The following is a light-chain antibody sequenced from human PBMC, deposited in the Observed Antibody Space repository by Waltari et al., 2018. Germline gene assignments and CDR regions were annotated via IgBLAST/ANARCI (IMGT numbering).Light chain of an antibody. Sequence: SALTQPRSVSGSPGQSVTISCTGTTNDLGSYNYVSWYQQHPGKAPKPIILDVPKRPSGVPDRLSGSKSGNTASLTISGLRAEDEAEYYCCSYAGSYTWVFGGGTKLTVV. CDR2: DVP. V-gene: IGLV2-11*01. CDR3: CSYAGSYTWV. J-gene: IGLJ3*02. CDR1: TNDLGSYNY.